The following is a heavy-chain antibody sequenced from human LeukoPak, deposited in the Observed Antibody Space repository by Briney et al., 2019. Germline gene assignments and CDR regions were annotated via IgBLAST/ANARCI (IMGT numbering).Heavy chain of an antibody. V-gene: IGHV3-9*01. Sequence: GGSLRLSCAASGFTFDDYAMHWVRQAPGKGLEWVSGISWNSGSIGYADSVKGRFTISRDNAKNSLYLQMNSLRAEDTALYYCAKDPGIAASDYFDSWGQGTLVTVSS. CDR2: ISWNSGSI. CDR3: AKDPGIAASDYFDS. CDR1: GFTFDDYA. J-gene: IGHJ4*02. D-gene: IGHD6-13*01.